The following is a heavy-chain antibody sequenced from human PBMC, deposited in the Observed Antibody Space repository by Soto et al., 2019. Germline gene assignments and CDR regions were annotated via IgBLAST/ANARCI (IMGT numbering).Heavy chain of an antibody. J-gene: IGHJ4*02. V-gene: IGHV4-39*01. CDR1: GGSISSSDYW. CDR3: ARQIGRGSWSLDH. Sequence: QLQLQESGPGLVKPAETLSLTCTVSGGSISSSDYWWGWIRQPPGKGLEWIGSIYYTWSTYYNPSLKYRVIISVDTYKNQFSLSLSSVNAADTAVYYCARQIGRGSWSLDHWGQGTLVTVSS. D-gene: IGHD6-13*01. CDR2: IYYTWST.